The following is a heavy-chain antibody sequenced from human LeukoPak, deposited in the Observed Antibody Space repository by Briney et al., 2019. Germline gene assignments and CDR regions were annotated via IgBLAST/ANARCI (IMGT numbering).Heavy chain of an antibody. CDR2: IYYSGST. CDR3: AKVSDRDSSGYYWGFEY. V-gene: IGHV4-59*08. D-gene: IGHD3-22*01. CDR1: GGSISGYY. Sequence: SEPVPLTCTVSGGSISGYYWSWIRQPPGKGLECIGYIYYSGSTNYNPSLKSRVTISVDTSRNQFSLKLTSVTAADTAVYYCAKVSDRDSSGYYWGFEYWGQGTLLTVST. J-gene: IGHJ4*02.